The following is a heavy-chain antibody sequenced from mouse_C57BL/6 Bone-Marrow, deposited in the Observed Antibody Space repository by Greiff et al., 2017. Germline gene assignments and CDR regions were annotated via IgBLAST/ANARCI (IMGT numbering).Heavy chain of an antibody. Sequence: VKLMESGPGLVQPSQSLSITCTVSGFSLPSYGVHWVRQSPGKGLEWLGVIWSGGSTDYNAAFISRLSISKDNSKSQVFFKMNSLQADDTAIYYCARKDCNYYAMDYWGQGTSVTVSS. CDR1: GFSLPSYG. CDR2: IWSGGST. V-gene: IGHV2-2*01. CDR3: ARKDCNYYAMDY. D-gene: IGHD6-2*01. J-gene: IGHJ4*01.